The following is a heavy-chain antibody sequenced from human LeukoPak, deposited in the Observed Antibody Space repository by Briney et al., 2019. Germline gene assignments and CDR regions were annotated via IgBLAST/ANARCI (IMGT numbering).Heavy chain of an antibody. D-gene: IGHD6-19*01. J-gene: IGHJ4*02. CDR1: GSTLSEFW. V-gene: IGHV3-7*04. Sequence: PGGSLRLSCAASGSTLSEFWRNWVRQAPGKGLEWVANIKQDGREKNYVDSVKGRFTISRDNAKNSAYLQMNNLRVNDTAVYYCVGGYGWLPDYWGQGTLDTVSS. CDR2: IKQDGREK. CDR3: VGGYGWLPDY.